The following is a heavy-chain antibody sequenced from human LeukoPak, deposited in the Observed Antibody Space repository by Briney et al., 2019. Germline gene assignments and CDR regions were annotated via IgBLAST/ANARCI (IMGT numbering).Heavy chain of an antibody. V-gene: IGHV3-21*04. CDR1: GFTFSSYS. D-gene: IGHD3-10*01. Sequence: PGGSLRLSCVASGFTFSSYSMNWVRQAPGKGLEWVSSISSSSSYIYYADSVKGRFTISRDNSKNTLYLHMDSLRAEDTAVYYCAKDLDSGSGSYFDYWGQGTLVTVSS. J-gene: IGHJ4*02. CDR3: AKDLDSGSGSYFDY. CDR2: ISSSSSYI.